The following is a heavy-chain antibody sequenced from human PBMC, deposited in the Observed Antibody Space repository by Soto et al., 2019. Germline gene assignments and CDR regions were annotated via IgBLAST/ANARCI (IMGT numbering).Heavy chain of an antibody. V-gene: IGHV4-34*01. CDR1: GGSFSGYY. J-gene: IGHJ4*02. Sequence: QVQLQQWGAGLLKPSETLSLTCAVYGGSFSGYYWSWIRQPPGKGLEWIGEINHSGSTNYNPSLKSRVTISVDTSKNQFSLKLSSVTAADTAVYYCASGEWLVLDYWGQGTLVTVSS. CDR3: ASGEWLVLDY. D-gene: IGHD6-19*01. CDR2: INHSGST.